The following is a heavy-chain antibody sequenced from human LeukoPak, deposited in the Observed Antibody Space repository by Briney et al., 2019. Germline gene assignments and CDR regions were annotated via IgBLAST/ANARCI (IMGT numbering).Heavy chain of an antibody. V-gene: IGHV1-2*02. Sequence: ASVKVSCKASGYTFTGYYMHWVRQAPGQGLEWMGWINPNSGGTNYAQKFQGRVTMTRDTSISTAYMELSRLRSDDTAVYYCAREHPIEVAGYGFDYWGQGTLVTVSS. CDR1: GYTFTGYY. CDR3: AREHPIEVAGYGFDY. CDR2: INPNSGGT. D-gene: IGHD6-19*01. J-gene: IGHJ4*02.